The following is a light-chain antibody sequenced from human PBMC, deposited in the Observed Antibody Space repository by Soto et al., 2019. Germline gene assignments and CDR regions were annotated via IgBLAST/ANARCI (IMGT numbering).Light chain of an antibody. V-gene: IGKV3-15*01. CDR1: RIININ. CDR3: QQYDNWPPYT. Sequence: EIIMTQSPATQSASPGERVTLSCRASRIININLAWYQQKPGQAPRRLIYGASTRAAGIPARFSGSGAGTEFTLIISSLQSEDSAVYYCQQYDNWPPYTFGQGTKLEIK. CDR2: GAS. J-gene: IGKJ2*01.